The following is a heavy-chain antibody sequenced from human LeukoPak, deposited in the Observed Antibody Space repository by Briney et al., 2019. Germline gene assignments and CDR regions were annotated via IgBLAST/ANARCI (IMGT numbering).Heavy chain of an antibody. V-gene: IGHV3-53*01. Sequence: GGSLRLSCAASGFTVSSNYMSWVRQAPGKGLEWVSVIYSGGSTYYADSVKGRFTISRDNSKNTLYLQMNSLRAEDTAVYYCAKAGVGSPLDYWGQGTLVTVSS. J-gene: IGHJ4*02. CDR1: GFTVSSNY. D-gene: IGHD1-26*01. CDR3: AKAGVGSPLDY. CDR2: IYSGGST.